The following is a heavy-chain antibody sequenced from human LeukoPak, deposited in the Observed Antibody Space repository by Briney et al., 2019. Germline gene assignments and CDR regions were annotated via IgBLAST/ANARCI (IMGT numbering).Heavy chain of an antibody. CDR1: GFIFSNYD. J-gene: IGHJ3*02. D-gene: IGHD5-18*01. CDR2: IRYDGSNK. V-gene: IGHV3-30*02. Sequence: GGSLRLSCAASGFIFSNYDMHWVRQAPGKGLEWVAFIRYDGSNKFYADSVKGRFTISRDNSKNMLYLQMNSLRIEDTAVYYCAIMLNVDTVMVRALDIWGHGTMVTVSS. CDR3: AIMLNVDTVMVRALDI.